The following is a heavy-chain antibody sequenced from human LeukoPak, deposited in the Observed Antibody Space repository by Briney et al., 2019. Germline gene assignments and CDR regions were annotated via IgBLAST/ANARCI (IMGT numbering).Heavy chain of an antibody. Sequence: SETLSLTCAVYGGSFSGYYWSWIRQPPGKGLEWIGYIYYSGSTNYNPSLKSRVTISVDTSKNQFSLKLSSVTAADTAVYYCARALLRPWFDPWGQGTLVTVSS. CDR3: ARALLRPWFDP. D-gene: IGHD4-17*01. J-gene: IGHJ5*02. V-gene: IGHV4-59*01. CDR2: IYYSGST. CDR1: GGSFSGYY.